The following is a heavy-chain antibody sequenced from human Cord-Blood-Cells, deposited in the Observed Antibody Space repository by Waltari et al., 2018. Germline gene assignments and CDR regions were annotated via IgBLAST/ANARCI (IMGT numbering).Heavy chain of an antibody. Sequence: EVQLVESGGGLVKPGGSLRLSCAASGFTFSNAWMSWARQAPGTGLEWDGRIKSKTDGGTTDYAAPVKGRFTISRDDSKNTLYLQMNSLKTEDTAVYYCTTPYSSFDYWGQGTLVTVSS. CDR1: GFTFSNAW. D-gene: IGHD5-18*01. CDR2: IKSKTDGGTT. V-gene: IGHV3-15*01. CDR3: TTPYSSFDY. J-gene: IGHJ4*02.